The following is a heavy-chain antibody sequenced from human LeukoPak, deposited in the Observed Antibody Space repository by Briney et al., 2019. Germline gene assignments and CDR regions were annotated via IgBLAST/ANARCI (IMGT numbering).Heavy chain of an antibody. CDR2: INAGNGNT. J-gene: IGHJ4*02. D-gene: IGHD6-13*01. Sequence: ASVKVSCKASGYTFTSYAMHWVRQAPGQRLEWMGWINAGNGNTKYSQKFQGRVTITRDTSASTAYMELSSLRSEDTAVYYCARGVGIAAAEGIFDIWGQGTLVTVSS. V-gene: IGHV1-3*01. CDR3: ARGVGIAAAEGIFDI. CDR1: GYTFTSYA.